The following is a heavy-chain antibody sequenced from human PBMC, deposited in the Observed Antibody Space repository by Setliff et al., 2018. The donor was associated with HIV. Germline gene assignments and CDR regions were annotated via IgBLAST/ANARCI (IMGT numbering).Heavy chain of an antibody. CDR2: IYPGGARR. J-gene: IGHJ5*02. V-gene: IGHV1-46*01. CDR1: GYTFTSYG. Sequence: GASVKVSCKASGYTFTSYGMNWVRQAPGQGLEWMGIIYPGGARRSYAQKFQGRVTMTWDTSTSTVYMELSSLKSEDTAFYYCARGNLLLWFGELQREAFDPWGQGTLVTVSS. D-gene: IGHD3-10*01. CDR3: ARGNLLLWFGELQREAFDP.